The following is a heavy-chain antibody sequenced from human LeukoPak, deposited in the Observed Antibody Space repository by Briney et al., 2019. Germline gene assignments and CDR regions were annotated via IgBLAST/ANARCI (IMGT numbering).Heavy chain of an antibody. CDR1: GFIVSSNH. CDR3: ARDLDGSGRAFDY. CDR2: IYSGADT. V-gene: IGHV3-53*01. D-gene: IGHD3-10*01. J-gene: IGHJ4*02. Sequence: RGSLRLSRAASGFIVSSNHMSWVRPAPGKGLEWVSIIYSGADTYYADSVKGRFTISRDNAKNSLYLQMNSLRDEDTAVHYCARDLDGSGRAFDYWGQGALVTVSS.